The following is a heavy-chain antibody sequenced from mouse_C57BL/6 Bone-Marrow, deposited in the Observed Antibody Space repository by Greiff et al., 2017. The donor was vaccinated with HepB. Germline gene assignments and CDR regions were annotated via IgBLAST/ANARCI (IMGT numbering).Heavy chain of an antibody. V-gene: IGHV1-26*01. CDR1: GYTFTDYY. D-gene: IGHD1-1*01. CDR3: ARRGPIYYYGSGPHYFDY. Sequence: EVQLQQSGPELVKPGASVKISCKASGYTFTDYYMNWVKQSHGKSLEWIGDINPNNGGTSYNQKFKGKATLTVDKSSSTAYMELRSLTSEDSAVYYCARRGPIYYYGSGPHYFDYWGQGTTLTVSS. CDR2: INPNNGGT. J-gene: IGHJ2*01.